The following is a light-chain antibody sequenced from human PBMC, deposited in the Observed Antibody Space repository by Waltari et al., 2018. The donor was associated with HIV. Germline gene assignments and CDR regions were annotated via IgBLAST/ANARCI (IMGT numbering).Light chain of an antibody. Sequence: QSVLTQPPSVSAAPGQKVAISCSGSSSDIGNNYVSWYQHLPGTAPKLLIYDNNKRPSGIPARVSGSKSGTSATLGITGLQTGDEANYYCGTWDTSLSAGVFGGGTKLTVL. V-gene: IGLV1-51*01. CDR2: DNN. CDR1: SSDIGNNY. J-gene: IGLJ3*02. CDR3: GTWDTSLSAGV.